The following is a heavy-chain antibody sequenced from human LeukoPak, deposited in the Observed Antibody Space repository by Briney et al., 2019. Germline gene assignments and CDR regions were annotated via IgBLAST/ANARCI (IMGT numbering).Heavy chain of an antibody. D-gene: IGHD2-2*01. CDR1: GGTFSSYA. V-gene: IGHV1-69*04. CDR3: ALTGYCSSTSCPNQYYFDY. Sequence: SVKVSCKASGGTFSSYAISWVRQAPGQGLEWMGRIIPIRGIANYAQKFQGRVTITADKSTSTAYMELSSLRSEETAVYYCALTGYCSSTSCPNQYYFDYWGQGTLVTVSS. J-gene: IGHJ4*02. CDR2: IIPIRGIA.